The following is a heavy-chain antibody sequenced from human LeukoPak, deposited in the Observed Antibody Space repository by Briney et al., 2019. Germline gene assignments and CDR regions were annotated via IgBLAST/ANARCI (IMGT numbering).Heavy chain of an antibody. V-gene: IGHV4-39*01. J-gene: IGHJ5*02. D-gene: IGHD6-13*01. CDR2: IYYSGSG. CDR1: GGSISSSGYY. CDR3: ARYSSSLGWLDP. Sequence: PSETLSLTCSVSGGSISSSGYYWAWIRQPPGKGLEWIGTIYYSGSGNNNPSLKSRVTISVDTSKNQFSPKLSSVTAADTAVYYCARYSSSLGWLDPWGQGTLVTVSS.